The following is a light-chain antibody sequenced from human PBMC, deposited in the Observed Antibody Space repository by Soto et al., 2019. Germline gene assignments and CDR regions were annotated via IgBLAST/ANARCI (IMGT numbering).Light chain of an antibody. CDR2: GAS. J-gene: IGKJ1*01. V-gene: IGKV3-20*01. Sequence: TQSTDNLSIYPGDRRAFSCRASQSVSSNYLAWYQQKPGQAPRLLIYGASSMATGIPDRFSGSGSGTDFTLTTSRLELEDFAGYYCQQYGSSPGTFGQGTKVDIK. CDR3: QQYGSSPGT. CDR1: QSVSSNY.